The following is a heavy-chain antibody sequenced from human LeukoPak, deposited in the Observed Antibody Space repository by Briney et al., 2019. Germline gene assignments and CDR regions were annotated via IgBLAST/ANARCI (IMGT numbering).Heavy chain of an antibody. CDR1: GGSISSGGYY. CDR2: IYYSGST. CDR3: ARGSRIRYFDY. Sequence: PSETLSLTCTVSGGSISSGGYYWSWIRQHPGKGLEWIGYIYYSGSTYYNPSLKRRVTISVDTTKNQCSLKLSSVTAADTAVYYCARGSRIRYFDYWGQGTLVTVSS. V-gene: IGHV4-31*03. D-gene: IGHD2/OR15-2a*01. J-gene: IGHJ4*02.